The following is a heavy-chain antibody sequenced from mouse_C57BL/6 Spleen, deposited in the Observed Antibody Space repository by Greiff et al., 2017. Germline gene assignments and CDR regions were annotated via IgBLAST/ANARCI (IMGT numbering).Heavy chain of an antibody. D-gene: IGHD3-3*01. CDR3: ARGDALSFDY. CDR2: IYPGDGDT. V-gene: IGHV1-82*01. J-gene: IGHJ2*01. Sequence: VQLQQSGPELVKPGASVKISCKASGYAFSSSWMNWVKQRPGKGLEWIGRIYPGDGDTNYNGKFKGKATLTADKSSSTAYMQLSSLTSEDSAVYFCARGDALSFDYWGQGTTLTVSS. CDR1: GYAFSSSW.